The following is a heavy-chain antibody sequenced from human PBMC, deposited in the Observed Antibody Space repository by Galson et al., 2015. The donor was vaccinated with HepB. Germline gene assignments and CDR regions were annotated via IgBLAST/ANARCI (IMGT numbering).Heavy chain of an antibody. CDR1: GCTFSSYT. Sequence: SVKVSCKASGCTFSSYTISWVRQAPGQGLEWMGRIIPILGIANYAQKFQGRVTITADKSTSTAYMELSSLRSEDTAVYYCARDYYDSSGYSRGWFDPWGQGTLVTVSS. CDR2: IIPILGIA. J-gene: IGHJ5*02. CDR3: ARDYYDSSGYSRGWFDP. D-gene: IGHD3-22*01. V-gene: IGHV1-69*04.